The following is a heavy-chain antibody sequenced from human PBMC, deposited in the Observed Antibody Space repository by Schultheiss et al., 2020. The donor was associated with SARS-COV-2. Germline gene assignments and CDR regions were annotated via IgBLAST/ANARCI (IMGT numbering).Heavy chain of an antibody. CDR2: INHSGST. CDR1: GGSFSGYY. V-gene: IGHV4-34*01. D-gene: IGHD1-7*01. J-gene: IGHJ4*02. CDR3: ASLRNGYNWNYY. Sequence: SETLSLTCAVYGGSFSGYYWSWIRQPPGKGLEWIGEINHSGSTNYNPSLKRRVTISVDTSKNQFSLKLSSGTAADTAVYYCASLRNGYNWNYYWGQGTLVTVSS.